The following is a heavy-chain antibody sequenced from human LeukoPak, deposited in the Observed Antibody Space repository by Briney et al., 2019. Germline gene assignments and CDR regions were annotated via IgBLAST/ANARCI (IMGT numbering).Heavy chain of an antibody. V-gene: IGHV3-48*01. D-gene: IGHD5-18*01. CDR1: GFIFSPYS. CDR3: ARDLSGVTGYTYGRGIDY. J-gene: IGHJ4*02. CDR2: ISGRTSTI. Sequence: GGSLRLSCVVSGFIFSPYSMNWVRQAPGKGLEWVAYISGRTSTIYYADSVYGRFTISRDNAKNSLYLQMNSLRAEDTAVYYCARDLSGVTGYTYGRGIDYWGQGTLVTVSS.